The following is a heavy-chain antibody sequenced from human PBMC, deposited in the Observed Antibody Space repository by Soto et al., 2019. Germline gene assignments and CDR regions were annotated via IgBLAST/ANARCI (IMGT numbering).Heavy chain of an antibody. Sequence: SLRLSCAASGFTFSSYTMNWVRQAPGKGLEWVSHISSGSSTIDYADSVKGRFTISRDNAKNSLYLQMNSLRDEDTAVYYCARGRSDYDFWSGYSDYWGQGTLVTVSS. CDR3: ARGRSDYDFWSGYSDY. CDR2: ISSGSSTI. V-gene: IGHV3-48*02. CDR1: GFTFSSYT. D-gene: IGHD3-3*01. J-gene: IGHJ4*02.